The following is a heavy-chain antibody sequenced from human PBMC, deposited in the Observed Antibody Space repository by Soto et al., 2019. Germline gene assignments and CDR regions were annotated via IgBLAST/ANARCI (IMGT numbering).Heavy chain of an antibody. CDR3: AGGGWPNNCFDP. CDR2: TYYRSKWYN. D-gene: IGHD6-19*01. CDR1: GDSVSSNSAA. Sequence: PSQTLSLTCVISGDSVSSNSAAWNWIRQSPSRGLEWLGRTYYRSKWYNDYAVSVKGRITINPDTSKNQFSLQLNSVSPEDTAVYYCAGGGWPNNCFDPWGQGTLVTVSS. V-gene: IGHV6-1*01. J-gene: IGHJ5*02.